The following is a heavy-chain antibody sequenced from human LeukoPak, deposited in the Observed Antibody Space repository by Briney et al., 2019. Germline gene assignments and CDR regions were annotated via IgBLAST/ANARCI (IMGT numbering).Heavy chain of an antibody. J-gene: IGHJ5*02. Sequence: GESLKISCKGSGYSFTSYWIGWVRQMPGKGLEWMGIIYPGDSDTRYSPSFQGQVTISADKSISTAYLQWSSLKASDTAMYCCARHYYYDSSGYYYHNWFDPWGQGTLVTVSS. V-gene: IGHV5-51*01. CDR2: IYPGDSDT. CDR1: GYSFTSYW. D-gene: IGHD3-22*01. CDR3: ARHYYYDSSGYYYHNWFDP.